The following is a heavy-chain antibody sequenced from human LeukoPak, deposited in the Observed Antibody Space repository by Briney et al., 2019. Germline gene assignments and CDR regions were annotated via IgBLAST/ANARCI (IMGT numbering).Heavy chain of an antibody. Sequence: GGSLRLSCAASGFTFSSYWMTWVRQAPGKGLEWVANINQDGSERYYVDSVKGRFTISRDNAKNSLSLQMNSLRAEDTALYYCARGNAMGVWGQGTTVIASS. V-gene: IGHV3-7*01. CDR1: GFTFSSYW. J-gene: IGHJ6*02. CDR3: ARGNAMGV. CDR2: INQDGSER.